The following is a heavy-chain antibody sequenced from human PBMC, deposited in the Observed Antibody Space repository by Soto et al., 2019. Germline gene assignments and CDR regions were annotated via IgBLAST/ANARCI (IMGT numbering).Heavy chain of an antibody. CDR2: ISGSGGST. CDR3: AKDRNYYYGMDV. J-gene: IGHJ6*02. Sequence: GGSLRLSCAAAGFTFSSYAMSWVRQAPGKGLEWVSAISGSGGSTYYADSVKGRFTISRDNSKNTLYLQMNSLRAEDTAVYYCAKDRNYYYGMDVWGQGTTVTVSS. V-gene: IGHV3-23*01. CDR1: GFTFSSYA.